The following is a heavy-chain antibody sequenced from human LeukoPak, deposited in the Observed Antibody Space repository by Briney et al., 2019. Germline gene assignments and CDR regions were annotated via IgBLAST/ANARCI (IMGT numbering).Heavy chain of an antibody. CDR1: GYTFTSYY. CDR2: INPSGGST. V-gene: IGHV1-46*01. Sequence: GASVKVSCKASGYTFTSYYMHWVRQAPGQGLEWMGIINPSGGSTSYAQKFQGRVTMTRDTSTSTVYMELSSLRSEDTAVYYCARGLRFLEWLLDRYYYYGMDVWGQGTTVTVSS. J-gene: IGHJ6*02. CDR3: ARGLRFLEWLLDRYYYYGMDV. D-gene: IGHD3-3*01.